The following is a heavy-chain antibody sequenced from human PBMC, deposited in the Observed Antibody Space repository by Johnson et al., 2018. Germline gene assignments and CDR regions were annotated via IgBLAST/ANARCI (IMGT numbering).Heavy chain of an antibody. CDR1: GGTFSSYA. V-gene: IGHV1-69*01. J-gene: IGHJ6*02. D-gene: IGHD2-15*01. CDR2: IIPIFGTA. CDR3: AKECRGGSCNYGMDV. Sequence: VQLVQSGAEVKKPGSSVKVSCKASGGTFSSYAISWVRQAPGQGLEWMGGIIPIFGTANYAQKFQGRVTITADESTSTAYMELSSLRSEDTAGYYGAKECRGGSCNYGMDVWGQGTTVTVSS.